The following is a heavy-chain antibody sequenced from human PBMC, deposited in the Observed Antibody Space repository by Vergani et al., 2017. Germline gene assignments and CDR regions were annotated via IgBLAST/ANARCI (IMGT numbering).Heavy chain of an antibody. CDR2: IYYSGRT. J-gene: IGHJ3*02. CDR3: ASPLLGISLHAFDI. D-gene: IGHD7-27*01. Sequence: QVQLQESGPGLVKPSETLSLTCTVSGGSISSSSYYWGWIRQPPGKGLEWIGSIYYSGRTYYNPSLKSRVTISVDTSKNQFSLKLSSVTAADTAVYYCASPLLGISLHAFDIWGQGTMVTVSS. V-gene: IGHV4-39*01. CDR1: GGSISSSSYY.